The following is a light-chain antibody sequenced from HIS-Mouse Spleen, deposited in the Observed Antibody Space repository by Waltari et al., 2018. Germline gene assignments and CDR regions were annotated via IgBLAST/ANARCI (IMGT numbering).Light chain of an antibody. CDR1: SSDVGGYNY. CDR3: SSYAGSNNVV. J-gene: IGLJ2*01. CDR2: EVS. Sequence: QSALTQPPSASGSPGQSVTISCTGTSSDVGGYNYVSWYHQHPGQAPKLMIYEVSKRPSGVPDTFSGSKSGNTASLTVSGLQAEDEADYYCSSYAGSNNVVFGGGTKLTVL. V-gene: IGLV2-8*01.